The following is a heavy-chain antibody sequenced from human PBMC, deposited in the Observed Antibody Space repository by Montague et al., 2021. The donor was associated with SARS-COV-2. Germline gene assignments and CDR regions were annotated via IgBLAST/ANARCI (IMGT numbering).Heavy chain of an antibody. J-gene: IGHJ5*02. CDR1: GDSVSNDRYY. D-gene: IGHD3-10*01. V-gene: IGHV4-39*01. CDR3: ARSAMIRGVFTSWFDP. Sequence: SETLSLTCTVSGDSVSNDRYYWGWIRQSPGKGLEWIETIYFLGXTXYXXXXKXRVTMSVDTSKNQLSLRLTSVTASDTAIYYCARSAMIRGVFTSWFDPWGQGTLVTVSS. CDR2: IYFLGXT.